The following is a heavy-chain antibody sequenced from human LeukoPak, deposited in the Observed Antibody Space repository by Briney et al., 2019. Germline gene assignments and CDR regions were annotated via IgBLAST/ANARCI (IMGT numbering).Heavy chain of an antibody. CDR3: ARDFPLTPHHYDSSGYYSP. D-gene: IGHD3-22*01. CDR2: IYHSGST. J-gene: IGHJ4*02. Sequence: SGTLSLTCAVSGGSISSGNWWSWVRQPPGKGLEWIGEIYHSGSTNYNPSLKSRVTISVDKSKNQFSLKLSSVTAADTAVYYCARDFPLTPHHYDSSGYYSPWGQGTLVTVSS. CDR1: GGSISSGNW. V-gene: IGHV4-4*02.